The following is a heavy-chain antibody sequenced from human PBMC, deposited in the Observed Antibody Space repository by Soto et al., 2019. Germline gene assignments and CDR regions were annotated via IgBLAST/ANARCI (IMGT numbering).Heavy chain of an antibody. CDR1: GGSVSSGSYY. CDR3: ARRSLLYDAFDI. D-gene: IGHD1-26*01. Sequence: PSETLSLTCTVSGGSVSSGSYYWSWIRQPPGKGLEWIGYIYYSGSTNYNPSLKSRVTISVDTSKNQFSLKLSSVTAADTAVYFCARRSLLYDAFDIWGQGTMVAVSS. CDR2: IYYSGST. J-gene: IGHJ3*02. V-gene: IGHV4-61*01.